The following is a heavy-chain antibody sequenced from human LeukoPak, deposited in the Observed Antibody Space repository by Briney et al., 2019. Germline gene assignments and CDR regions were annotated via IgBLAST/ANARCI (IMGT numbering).Heavy chain of an antibody. Sequence: PSETLSLTCTVSGGSISGNHWSWVRRPPGKGLEWIGYIYYSGSTNYNPSLKSRVTISVDTSRNQFSLKLRSVTAADTAVYYCARDQRTVGYYGMDVWGRGTTVTASS. V-gene: IGHV4-59*01. CDR1: GGSISGNH. CDR3: ARDQRTVGYYGMDV. CDR2: IYYSGST. D-gene: IGHD1-26*01. J-gene: IGHJ6*02.